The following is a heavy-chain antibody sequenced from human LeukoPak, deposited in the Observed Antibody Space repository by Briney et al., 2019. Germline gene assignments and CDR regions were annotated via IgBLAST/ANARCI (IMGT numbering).Heavy chain of an antibody. J-gene: IGHJ4*02. D-gene: IGHD3-10*02. Sequence: GGSLRLPCAVSGLTVSTHGMSWVRQAPGKGLEGVSGISGSSGSTYYANSVKGRFTISRDNSKNTVYLQMNSLTAEDTAVYYCANSVFGWGQGTLVTVSS. CDR2: ISGSSGST. CDR1: GLTVSTHG. CDR3: ANSVFG. V-gene: IGHV3-23*01.